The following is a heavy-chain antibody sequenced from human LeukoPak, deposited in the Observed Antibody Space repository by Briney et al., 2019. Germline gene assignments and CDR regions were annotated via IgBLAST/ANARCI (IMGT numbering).Heavy chain of an antibody. D-gene: IGHD1-26*01. V-gene: IGHV3-66*01. CDR2: MYRVGNT. J-gene: IGHJ3*02. CDR1: GFTFSSYA. Sequence: GESLTLSCAASGFTFSSYALSWVRQAPGKGLEWVSVMYRVGNTYYADFVKGRFTISRDNFKNTLHLQMNSLRVEDTALYYCARGLTVGATGVWAFDIWGQGTMVTVSS. CDR3: ARGLTVGATGVWAFDI.